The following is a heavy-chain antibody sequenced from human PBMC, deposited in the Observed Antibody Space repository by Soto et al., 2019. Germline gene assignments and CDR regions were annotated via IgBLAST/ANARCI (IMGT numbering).Heavy chain of an antibody. J-gene: IGHJ5*02. D-gene: IGHD2-8*02. CDR2: ISPGDSET. CDR1: GYSFNTYY. V-gene: IGHV5-51*01. Sequence: GESLKISCQGSGYSFNTYYIGWVRQRSGKGLEWMGSISPGDSETKYSPSFQGQVTFSVDTSTATAYLHWGSLKPSDTAIFYCVRLVDCIGGVCYPRDWFDPWGQGTLVTVSS. CDR3: VRLVDCIGGVCYPRDWFDP.